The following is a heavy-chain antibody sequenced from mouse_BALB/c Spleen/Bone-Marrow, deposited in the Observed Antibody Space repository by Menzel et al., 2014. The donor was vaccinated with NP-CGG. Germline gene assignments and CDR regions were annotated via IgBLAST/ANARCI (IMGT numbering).Heavy chain of an antibody. V-gene: IGHV5-6-3*01. D-gene: IGHD2-3*01. CDR1: GFTFRSYG. Sequence: DVKLVESGGGLVQPGGSLKLSCAASGFTFRSYGMSWVRQTPDKRLEIVANINNNGVYTYYPDSVKGRFTISRDNAKNTLYLQMSSLKSEDTAMYYCSRGVDGYSRFAYWGQGTLVTVSA. CDR2: INNNGVYT. J-gene: IGHJ3*01. CDR3: SRGVDGYSRFAY.